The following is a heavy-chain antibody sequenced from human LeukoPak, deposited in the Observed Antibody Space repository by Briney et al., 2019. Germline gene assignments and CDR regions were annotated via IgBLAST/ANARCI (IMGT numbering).Heavy chain of an antibody. CDR1: GYTFISYG. J-gene: IGHJ4*02. V-gene: IGHV1-18*01. Sequence: VASVKVCCKASGYTFISYGISWVRQAPGQGLEWMGWISAYNGNTKYAQKLQGRVTMTTDTSTSTAYMELRSLRSDDTAVYYCARDSRDGYNPFDHWGQGTLVTVSS. CDR3: ARDSRDGYNPFDH. D-gene: IGHD5-24*01. CDR2: ISAYNGNT.